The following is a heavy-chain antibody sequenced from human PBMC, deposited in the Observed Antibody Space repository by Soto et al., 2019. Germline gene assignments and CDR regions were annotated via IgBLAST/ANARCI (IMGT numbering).Heavy chain of an antibody. CDR3: ARGPGGPDGPGDY. V-gene: IGHV1-3*01. Sequence: QVQLVQSGAEVKKPGASVKVSCKASGYTFTSYAMHWERQAPGQRLEWMGWINAGNGNTKYSQKFQGRVTITRDTXASTAYMELSSLRSEDTAVYYCARGPGGPDGPGDYWGQGTLVTVSS. CDR1: GYTFTSYA. J-gene: IGHJ4*02. CDR2: INAGNGNT. D-gene: IGHD2-15*01.